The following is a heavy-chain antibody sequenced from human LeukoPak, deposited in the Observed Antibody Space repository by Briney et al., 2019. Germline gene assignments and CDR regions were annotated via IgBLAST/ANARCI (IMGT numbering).Heavy chain of an antibody. J-gene: IGHJ4*02. Sequence: SEKVSCKASGYTFTSYGISWVRQAPGQGLEWMGRIIPILDITNYAQKFQGRVTITADKSTSTAYMELSSLRSEDTAVYYCARDLADLGVFDYWGQGTLVTVSS. CDR2: IIPILDIT. V-gene: IGHV1-69*04. D-gene: IGHD3-16*01. CDR3: ARDLADLGVFDY. CDR1: GYTFTSYG.